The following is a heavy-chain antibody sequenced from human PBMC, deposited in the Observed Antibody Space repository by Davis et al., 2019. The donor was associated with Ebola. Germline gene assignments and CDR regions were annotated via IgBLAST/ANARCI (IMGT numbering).Heavy chain of an antibody. J-gene: IGHJ6*04. CDR1: GGSISSYY. CDR3: ARDLFGGVISYGMDV. Sequence: MPSETLSLTCTVSGGSISSYYWSWIRQPPGKGLEWIAYMYYSGITNYNPSLKSRLSISVDTSKNQFSLKLTSVTAADTAVYYCARDLFGGVISYGMDVWGKGTMVTVSS. D-gene: IGHD3-16*02. V-gene: IGHV4-59*12. CDR2: MYYSGIT.